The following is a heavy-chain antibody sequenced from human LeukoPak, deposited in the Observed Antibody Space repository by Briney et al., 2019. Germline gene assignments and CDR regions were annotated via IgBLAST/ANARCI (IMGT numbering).Heavy chain of an antibody. CDR1: GFTFSSYG. J-gene: IGHJ4*02. CDR3: ARDGGKGGSYFDY. V-gene: IGHV3-33*01. CDR2: IWYDGSNK. D-gene: IGHD2-15*01. Sequence: PGRSLRLSCAASGFTFSSYGMHWVRQAPGKGLEWVAVIWYDGSNKYYADSVKGRFTISRDNSKNTLYLQMNSLRAEDTAVYYCARDGGKGGSYFDYWGQGALVTVSS.